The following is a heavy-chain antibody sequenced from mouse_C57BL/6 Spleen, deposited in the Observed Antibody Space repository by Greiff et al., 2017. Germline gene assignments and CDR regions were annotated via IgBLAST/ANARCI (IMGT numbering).Heavy chain of an antibody. Sequence: VKLQESGAELVKPGASVKISCKASGYAFSSYWMNWVKQRPGKGLEWIGQIYPGDGDTNYNGKFKGKATLTADKSSSTAYMQLSSLTSEDSAVYFCARLYDYEGFDYWGQGTTLTVSS. CDR1: GYAFSSYW. D-gene: IGHD2-4*01. V-gene: IGHV1-80*01. J-gene: IGHJ2*01. CDR2: IYPGDGDT. CDR3: ARLYDYEGFDY.